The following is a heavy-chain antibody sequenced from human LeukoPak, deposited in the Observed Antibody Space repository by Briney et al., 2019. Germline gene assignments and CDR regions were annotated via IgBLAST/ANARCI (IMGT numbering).Heavy chain of an antibody. D-gene: IGHD1-26*01. CDR2: IKSDGGKT. CDR1: GFAFQAFE. Sequence: GGSLRLSCTASGFAFQAFEMHWVRQVPGKGLEWVSLIKSDGGKTDYADSVRGRFTISRDNGENSLYLQMNSLRSEDSALYYCATWAFYHGVDVWGQGTMVTVSS. CDR3: ATWAFYHGVDV. J-gene: IGHJ6*02. V-gene: IGHV3-43*02.